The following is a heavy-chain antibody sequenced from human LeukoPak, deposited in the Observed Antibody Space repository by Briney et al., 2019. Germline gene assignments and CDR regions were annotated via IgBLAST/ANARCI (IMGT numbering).Heavy chain of an antibody. D-gene: IGHD2-15*01. J-gene: IGHJ6*04. CDR2: ISSSSSYI. V-gene: IGHV3-21*01. Sequence: PGGSLRLSCAASGFTFSSYSMNWVRQAPGKGLEWVSSISSSSSYIYYADSVKGRFTISRDNAKNSLYLQMNSLRAKDTAVYYCASHYTYCSGGSCYYYYYGMDVWGKGTTVTVSS. CDR1: GFTFSSYS. CDR3: ASHYTYCSGGSCYYYYYGMDV.